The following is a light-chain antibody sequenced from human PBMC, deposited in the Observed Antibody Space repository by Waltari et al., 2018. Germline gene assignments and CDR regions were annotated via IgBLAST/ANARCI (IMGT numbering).Light chain of an antibody. CDR2: EVS. CDR1: SSDVGASNY. CDR3: SSYAGSNNLV. Sequence: QSALTQPPSASGSLGQSVTISCTGTSSDVGASNYVSWYQQNPGKAPKLMIFEVSKRPSGVPDRFSGSRSGNTASLTVSGLQAEDEADYYCSSYAGSNNLVFGGGTKLTVL. J-gene: IGLJ3*02. V-gene: IGLV2-8*01.